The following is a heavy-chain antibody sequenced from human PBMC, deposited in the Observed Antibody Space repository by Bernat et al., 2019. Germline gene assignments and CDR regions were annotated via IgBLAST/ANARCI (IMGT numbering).Heavy chain of an antibody. V-gene: IGHV3-48*03. Sequence: EVQLVESGGGLVQPGGSLRLSCAASGFTFSSYEMNWVRQAPGKGLEWVSYISSSGSTIYYADSVKGRFTISRDNAKNSLYLQMNSLRAEDTAVYYCASQTGADILTVDYWGQGTLVTVSS. J-gene: IGHJ4*02. D-gene: IGHD3-9*01. CDR2: ISSSGSTI. CDR3: ASQTGADILTVDY. CDR1: GFTFSSYE.